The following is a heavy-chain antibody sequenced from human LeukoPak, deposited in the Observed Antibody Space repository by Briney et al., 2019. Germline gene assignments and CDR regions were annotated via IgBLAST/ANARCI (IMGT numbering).Heavy chain of an antibody. Sequence: GGSLRLSCAASGFTFSSYWMSWVRQAPGKGLDWVAHINQDGSEKYYVDSVKGRFTISRDNAKNSLYLQMNSLRAEDTAVYYCARVSTFGGVIVITSYYFDYWGQGTLVTVSS. J-gene: IGHJ4*02. CDR1: GFTFSSYW. CDR3: ARVSTFGGVIVITSYYFDY. CDR2: INQDGSEK. D-gene: IGHD3-16*02. V-gene: IGHV3-7*01.